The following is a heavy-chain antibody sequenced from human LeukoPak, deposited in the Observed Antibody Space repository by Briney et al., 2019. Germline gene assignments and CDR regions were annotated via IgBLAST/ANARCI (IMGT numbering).Heavy chain of an antibody. CDR2: ISSSSSYI. Sequence: GGSLTLSCAASGFTFSSYSMNWVREAPGKGLEWVSSISSSSSYIYYADSVKGRFTISRDNAKTSLYLQMNSLRAEDTAVYYCARDQAVAGTYCYYMDVWGKGTTVTVSS. CDR3: ARDQAVAGTYCYYMDV. CDR1: GFTFSSYS. D-gene: IGHD6-19*01. V-gene: IGHV3-21*01. J-gene: IGHJ6*03.